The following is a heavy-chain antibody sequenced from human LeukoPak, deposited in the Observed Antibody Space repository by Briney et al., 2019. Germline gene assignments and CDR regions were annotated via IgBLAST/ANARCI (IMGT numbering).Heavy chain of an antibody. Sequence: ASVKVSCKASGYTFTGYYVHWVRQAPGQGLEWMGWINPNSGDTNYAQNFQGRVTMIRDTSISTAYMELSRLRSDDTAMYYCARGYSSAWSHTDYWGQGTLVTVSS. CDR2: INPNSGDT. CDR3: ARGYSSAWSHTDY. CDR1: GYTFTGYY. D-gene: IGHD6-19*01. V-gene: IGHV1-2*02. J-gene: IGHJ4*02.